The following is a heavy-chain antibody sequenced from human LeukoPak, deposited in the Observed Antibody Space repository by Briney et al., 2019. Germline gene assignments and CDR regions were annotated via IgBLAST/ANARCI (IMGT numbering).Heavy chain of an antibody. CDR3: ARTSHYVDIAATIPYGIYYFDY. D-gene: IGHD5-12*01. Sequence: VASVKVSCKASGYTFTGYYMHWVRQAPGQGLEWMGWINPNSGGTNYAQKLQGRVTMTTDTSTSTAYMELRSLRSDDTAVYYCARTSHYVDIAATIPYGIYYFDYWGQGTLVTVSS. V-gene: IGHV1-2*02. CDR1: GYTFTGYY. J-gene: IGHJ4*02. CDR2: INPNSGGT.